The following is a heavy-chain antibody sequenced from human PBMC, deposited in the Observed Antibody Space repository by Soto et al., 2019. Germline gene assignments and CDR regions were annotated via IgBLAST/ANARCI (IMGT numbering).Heavy chain of an antibody. V-gene: IGHV1-18*01. J-gene: IGHJ4*02. CDR2: ISVYNGNT. CDR3: ARIPYYYGSGSWEY. D-gene: IGHD3-10*01. Sequence: ASLKVSCQASGYTFPSYGIRWVRQAPGQGLEWMGWISVYNGNTNYAQKLQGRVTMTTDTSTSTAYMELRSLRSDDTAVYYRARIPYYYGSGSWEYWGQGTSVPSPQ. CDR1: GYTFPSYG.